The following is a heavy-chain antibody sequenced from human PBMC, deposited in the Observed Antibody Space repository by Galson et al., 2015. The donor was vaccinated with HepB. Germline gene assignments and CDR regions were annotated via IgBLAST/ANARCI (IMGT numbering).Heavy chain of an antibody. CDR2: IKSKTDGGTT. CDR3: TTDPREYSSGWYPVEPIFDY. Sequence: SLRLSCAASGFTFSNAWMSWVRQAPGKGLEWVGRIKSKTDGGTTDYAAPVKGRFTISRDDSKNTLYLQMNSLKTEDTAVYYCTTDPREYSSGWYPVEPIFDYWGQGTLVTVSS. J-gene: IGHJ4*02. CDR1: GFTFSNAW. V-gene: IGHV3-15*01. D-gene: IGHD6-19*01.